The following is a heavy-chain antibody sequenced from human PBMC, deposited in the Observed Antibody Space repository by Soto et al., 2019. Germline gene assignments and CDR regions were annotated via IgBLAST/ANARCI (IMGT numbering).Heavy chain of an antibody. CDR2: INPNNDGT. Sequence: QVQLVQSGAEVKKPGASVKVSCKASGNTFTGYYIHWVRQAPGQGLEWMGWINPNNDGTTYGEKFQGRVTMTRDTYTSTAYMELSRLRSDDTAVYYCAGDLGGSRDSWGQGTLVTVSS. CDR3: AGDLGGSRDS. V-gene: IGHV1-2*02. J-gene: IGHJ4*02. CDR1: GNTFTGYY. D-gene: IGHD1-26*01.